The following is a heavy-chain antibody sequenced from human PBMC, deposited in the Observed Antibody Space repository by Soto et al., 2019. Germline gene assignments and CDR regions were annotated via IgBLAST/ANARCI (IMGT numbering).Heavy chain of an antibody. CDR2: MNHNSGNT. V-gene: IGHV1-8*01. CDR1: GYTFTSYD. CDR3: ARDGYDFWSGESVYFDY. J-gene: IGHJ4*02. D-gene: IGHD3-3*01. Sequence: QVQLVQSGAEVKKPGASVKVSCKASGYTFTSYDINWVRQATGQGLEWMGWMNHNSGNTGYAQKFQGRVTMTRNTSISTAYMELSSLRSEDTAVYYCARDGYDFWSGESVYFDYWGQGTLVTVSS.